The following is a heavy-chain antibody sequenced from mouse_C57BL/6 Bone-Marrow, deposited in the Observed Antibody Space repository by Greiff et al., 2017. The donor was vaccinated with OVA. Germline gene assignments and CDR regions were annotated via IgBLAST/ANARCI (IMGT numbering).Heavy chain of an antibody. D-gene: IGHD3-2*02. CDR2: ISSGGSYT. CDR1: GFTFSSYG. V-gene: IGHV5-6*02. Sequence: DVKLVESGGDLVKPGGSLKLSCAASGFTFSSYGMSWVRQTPDKRLEWVATISSGGSYTYYPDSVKGRFTISRDNAKNTLYLQMSSLKSEDTAMYNSARHRGHLRLHGVFAYWGQGTLVTVSA. J-gene: IGHJ3*01. CDR3: ARHRGHLRLHGVFAY.